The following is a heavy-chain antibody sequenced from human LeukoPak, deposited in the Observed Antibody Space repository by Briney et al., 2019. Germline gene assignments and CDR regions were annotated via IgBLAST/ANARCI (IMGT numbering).Heavy chain of an antibody. CDR1: GYTFTSYG. V-gene: IGHV1-18*01. D-gene: IGHD2-2*01. J-gene: IGHJ4*02. CDR3: ARSCSSTSCHLYYFDY. CDR2: ISAYNGNT. Sequence: ASVKVSCKASGYTFTSYGISWVRQAPGQGLEWMGWISAYNGNTNYAQKLQGRVTMTTDTSTSTAYMELRSLRSDDTAVYYCARSCSSTSCHLYYFDYWGQGTLVTVSS.